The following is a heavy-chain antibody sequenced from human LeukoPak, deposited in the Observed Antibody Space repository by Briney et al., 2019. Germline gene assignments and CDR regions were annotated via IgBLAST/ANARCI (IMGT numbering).Heavy chain of an antibody. Sequence: PGGSLRLSCAASVFTFSSYSMNWVRQAPGKGLEWVSSISSSSSYIYYADSVRGRFTISRDNAKNSLYLQMNSLRAEDTAVYYCARGAVVVPAASRADYWGQGTLVTVSS. CDR1: VFTFSSYS. CDR2: ISSSSSYI. V-gene: IGHV3-21*01. CDR3: ARGAVVVPAASRADY. D-gene: IGHD2-2*01. J-gene: IGHJ4*02.